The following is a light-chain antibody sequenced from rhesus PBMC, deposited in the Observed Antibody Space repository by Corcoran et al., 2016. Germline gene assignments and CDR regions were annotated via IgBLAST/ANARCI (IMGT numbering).Light chain of an antibody. J-gene: IGKJ1*01. CDR2: SAS. V-gene: IGKV1S14*01. CDR1: QGISNY. CDR3: QQHHSYPPT. Sequence: DIQMTQSPSSLSASVGDTVTIPCRESQGISNYLAWYNQRPGKAPEPLIFSASHLENGVPIRFSGSGSGTDFPLTIRSLQPEDFATYYCQQHHSYPPTFGQGTKVEI.